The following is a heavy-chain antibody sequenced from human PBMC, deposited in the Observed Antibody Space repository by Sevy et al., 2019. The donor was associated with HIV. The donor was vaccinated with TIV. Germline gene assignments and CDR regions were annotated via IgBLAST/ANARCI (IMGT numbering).Heavy chain of an antibody. CDR1: GYSFTAYY. D-gene: IGHD5-18*01. Sequence: ASVKVSCKASGYSFTAYYMYWVRQAPGQGLEWMGWINPNSGDTNYAQKFQGKMTMTSDASISTAYMELSRLGLDDTAVYFCAWGYSSRIWGQGTMVTVSS. CDR3: AWGYSSRI. CDR2: INPNSGDT. J-gene: IGHJ3*02. V-gene: IGHV1-2*02.